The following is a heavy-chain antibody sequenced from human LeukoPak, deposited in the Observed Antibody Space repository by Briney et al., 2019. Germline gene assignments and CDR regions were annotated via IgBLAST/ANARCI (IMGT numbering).Heavy chain of an antibody. CDR1: GGSFSDYY. Sequence: PSETLSLTCAVYGGSFSDYYWTWIRQTPGKGLEWIGEMSPSGSSNYNPSLKSRVTISVDTSKNQFSLKLRSVIAADTAVYYCARGRQDVNMILVVMAGVSYYLDVWSKGTTVTVS. J-gene: IGHJ6*03. CDR3: ARGRQDVNMILVVMAGVSYYLDV. D-gene: IGHD3-22*01. V-gene: IGHV4-34*01. CDR2: MSPSGSS.